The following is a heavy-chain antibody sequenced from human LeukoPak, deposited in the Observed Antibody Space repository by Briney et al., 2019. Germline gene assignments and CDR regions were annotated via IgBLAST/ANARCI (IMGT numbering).Heavy chain of an antibody. V-gene: IGHV1-46*01. Sequence: GASVKVSCKASGYTFTSYYMRWVRQAPGQGLEWMGIINPSGGSTSYAQKFQGRVTMTRDMSTSTVYMELSRLRSDDTAVYYCARDRTRYYYYSYMDVWGKGTAVTISS. D-gene: IGHD1-14*01. J-gene: IGHJ6*03. CDR1: GYTFTSYY. CDR2: INPSGGST. CDR3: ARDRTRYYYYSYMDV.